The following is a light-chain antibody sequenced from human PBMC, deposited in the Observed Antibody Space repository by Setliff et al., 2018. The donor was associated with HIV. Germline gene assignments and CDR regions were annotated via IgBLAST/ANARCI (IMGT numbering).Light chain of an antibody. Sequence: QSALTQPASVSGSPGQSITISCTGTSSDVGGYNYVSWYQQHPGKAPKLIIYEVRNRPSGVSNRFSGSKSGNTASLTISGLQAEDEADYYCSSYAITNTLRFGTGTKGTV. J-gene: IGLJ1*01. V-gene: IGLV2-14*01. CDR1: SSDVGGYNY. CDR3: SSYAITNTLR. CDR2: EVR.